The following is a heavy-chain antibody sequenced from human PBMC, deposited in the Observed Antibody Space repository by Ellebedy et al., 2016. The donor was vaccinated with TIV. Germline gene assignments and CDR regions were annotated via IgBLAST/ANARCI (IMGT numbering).Heavy chain of an antibody. V-gene: IGHV5-10-1*01. CDR2: IYPTDSYT. CDR1: GYTFTSYW. D-gene: IGHD1-26*01. Sequence: GESLKISXKGSGYTFTSYWITWVRQMPGKGLEWMGRIYPTDSYTNCSPSFQGHVNMSADKSTCTAYLQWSKLQASDTAIYYCARSHSLPRAMDVWGQGTTVTVSS. CDR3: ARSHSLPRAMDV. J-gene: IGHJ6*02.